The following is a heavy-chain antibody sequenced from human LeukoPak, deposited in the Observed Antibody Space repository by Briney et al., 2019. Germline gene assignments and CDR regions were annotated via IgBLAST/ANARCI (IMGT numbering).Heavy chain of an antibody. CDR3: ARSMVRGVIQIDY. CDR1: GGTFSSYA. CDR2: IIPIFGTA. V-gene: IGHV1-69*13. D-gene: IGHD3-10*01. Sequence: SVKVSCKASGGTFSSYAISWVRQAPGQGLEWMGGIIPIFGTANYAQKFQGRVTITADESTSTAYMELSSLRSEDTAVYYCARSMVRGVIQIDYWGQGTLVTVSS. J-gene: IGHJ4*02.